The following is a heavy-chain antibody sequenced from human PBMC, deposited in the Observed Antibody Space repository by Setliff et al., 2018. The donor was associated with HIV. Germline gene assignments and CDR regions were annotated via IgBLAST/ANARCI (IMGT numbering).Heavy chain of an antibody. Sequence: SETLSLTCTVSGGSIGSSSYYWGWIRQPPGKGLEWIGSFYYSGSTSYTPSLKSRVTISGDTSKNQFSLKLSSVTAADTAVYYCARDRDIIGRGAFDIWGQGTMVTVSS. J-gene: IGHJ3*02. V-gene: IGHV4-39*07. CDR1: GGSIGSSSYY. CDR3: ARDRDIIGRGAFDI. D-gene: IGHD3-9*01. CDR2: FYYSGST.